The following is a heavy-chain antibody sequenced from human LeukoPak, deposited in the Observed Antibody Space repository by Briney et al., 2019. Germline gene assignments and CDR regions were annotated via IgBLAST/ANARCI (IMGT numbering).Heavy chain of an antibody. CDR2: IYYSGST. J-gene: IGHJ4*02. CDR3: AREMDTAMATYLDY. Sequence: SQTLSLTCTVSGGSISSGGYYWSWIRQHPGKGLEWIGYIYYSGSTYYNPSLKSRVTISVDTSKNQFSLKLSSVTAADTAVYYCAREMDTAMATYLDYWGQGTLVTVSS. V-gene: IGHV4-31*03. CDR1: GGSISSGGYY. D-gene: IGHD5-18*01.